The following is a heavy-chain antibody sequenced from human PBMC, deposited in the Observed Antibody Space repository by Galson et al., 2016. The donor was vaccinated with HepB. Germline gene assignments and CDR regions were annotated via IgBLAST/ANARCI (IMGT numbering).Heavy chain of an antibody. V-gene: IGHV4-4*02. CDR1: GGSMSSGNW. CDR3: AGVPPRYYYYYGMDV. J-gene: IGHJ6*02. CDR2: VYQSGST. Sequence: TLSLTCAVSGGSMSSGNWWSWVRQPPGKGLEWIGEVYQSGSTNYSPSLKSRVTISIDKSKNQFSLKLTSVTAADAAVYYCAGVPPRYYYYYGMDVWGQGTTVTVSS.